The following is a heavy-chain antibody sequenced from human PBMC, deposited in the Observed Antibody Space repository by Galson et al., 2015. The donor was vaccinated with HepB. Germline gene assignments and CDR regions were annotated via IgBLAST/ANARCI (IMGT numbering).Heavy chain of an antibody. V-gene: IGHV4-34*01. CDR1: GGSFTDYY. CDR3: ARYTSGWASFDL. D-gene: IGHD6-19*01. Sequence: TLSLTCAVYGGSFTDYYWNWIRQPPGKGLGWIGEINHSGSTNYNPSLESRVTISVDTSKNQFSLRLRSVSAADTAVYYCARYTSGWASFDLWGQGRLVTVSS. CDR2: INHSGST. J-gene: IGHJ4*02.